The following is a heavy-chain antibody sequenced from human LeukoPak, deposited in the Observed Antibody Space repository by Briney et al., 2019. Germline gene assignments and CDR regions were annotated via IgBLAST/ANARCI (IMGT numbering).Heavy chain of an antibody. J-gene: IGHJ5*02. CDR1: GGFFSGYY. V-gene: IGHV4-34*01. Sequence: SETLSLTCAVYGGFFSGYYWSWIRQPPGKGLEWIGEINHSGSTNYNPSLKSRVTISVDTSKNQFSLKLSSVTAADTAVYYCARGRYSSSWSYNWFDPWGQGTLVTVSS. D-gene: IGHD6-13*01. CDR3: ARGRYSSSWSYNWFDP. CDR2: INHSGST.